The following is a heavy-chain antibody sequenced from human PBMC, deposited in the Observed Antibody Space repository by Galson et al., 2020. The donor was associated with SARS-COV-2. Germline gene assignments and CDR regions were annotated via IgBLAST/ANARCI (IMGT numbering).Heavy chain of an antibody. Sequence: ATEKVSCKASGYTFTTYAMNWVRQAPGQGLEWMGWIHTNTGNPTYAQGFTGRFVFSLDTSVSTAYLQISSLQAEDTAVYYCARDRVVGATPFDYWGQGTLVTVSS. V-gene: IGHV7-4-1*02. CDR1: GYTFTTYA. J-gene: IGHJ4*02. D-gene: IGHD2-15*01. CDR2: IHTNTGNP. CDR3: ARDRVVGATPFDY.